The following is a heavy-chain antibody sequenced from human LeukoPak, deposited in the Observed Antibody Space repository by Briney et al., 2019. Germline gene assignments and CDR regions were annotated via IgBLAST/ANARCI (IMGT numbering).Heavy chain of an antibody. Sequence: PSETLSLTCTVSGGSVSSGDYYWSWIRQHPGKGLEWIGYIYYGGSTYYNPSLKSRVTMSVDTSKNQFSLNLTSVTAADTAVYYCARESNFVSAFDVWGRGTTVTVSS. V-gene: IGHV4-31*03. J-gene: IGHJ6*02. CDR3: ARESNFVSAFDV. CDR2: IYYGGST. D-gene: IGHD3-16*01. CDR1: GGSVSSGDYY.